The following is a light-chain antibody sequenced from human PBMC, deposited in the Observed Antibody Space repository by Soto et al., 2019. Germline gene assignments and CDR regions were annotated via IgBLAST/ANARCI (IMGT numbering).Light chain of an antibody. CDR3: AAWDDSLNVAV. CDR1: SSNIVNNA. J-gene: IGLJ7*01. Sequence: QSLLTQPPSVSAAPRQRVTISCSGSSSNIVNNAVSWYQQLPGKAPKLLIYYDDLLPSGVSDRFSGSKSVTSASLAISGLQSEDEADYYCAAWDDSLNVAVFGGGTQLTVL. V-gene: IGLV1-36*01. CDR2: YDD.